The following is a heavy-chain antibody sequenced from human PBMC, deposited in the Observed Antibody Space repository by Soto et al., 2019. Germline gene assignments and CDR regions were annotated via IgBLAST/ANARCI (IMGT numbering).Heavy chain of an antibody. Sequence: SETLSLTCTVSGDSMNDYYGSWIRQPPGRGLEWIGYIYYTGTTKYSPSLKSRVTISIDRSKNQFSLKLSSVTAADTALYYCARADYSKIDYWGQGTLVTVSS. V-gene: IGHV4-59*01. D-gene: IGHD4-4*01. J-gene: IGHJ4*02. CDR2: IYYTGTT. CDR1: GDSMNDYY. CDR3: ARADYSKIDY.